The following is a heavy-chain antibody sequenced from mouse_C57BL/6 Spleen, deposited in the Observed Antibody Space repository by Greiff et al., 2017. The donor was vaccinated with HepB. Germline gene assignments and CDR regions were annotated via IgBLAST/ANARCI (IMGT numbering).Heavy chain of an antibody. J-gene: IGHJ1*03. CDR2: INPSNGGT. D-gene: IGHD2-4*01. CDR1: GYTFTSYW. Sequence: VQLQQPGTELVKPGASVKLSCKASGYTFTSYWMHWVKQRPGQGLEWIGNINPSNGGTNYNEKFKSKATLTVDKSSSTAYMQLSSLTSEDSAVYYCARSDYDYDYWYFDVWGTGTTVTVSS. CDR3: ARSDYDYDYWYFDV. V-gene: IGHV1-53*01.